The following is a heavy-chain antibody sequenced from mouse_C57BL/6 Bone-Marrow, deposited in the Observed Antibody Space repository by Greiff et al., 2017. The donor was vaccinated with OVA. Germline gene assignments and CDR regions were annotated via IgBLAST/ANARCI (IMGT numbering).Heavy chain of an antibody. CDR2: IDPSDSYT. D-gene: IGHD2-4*01. V-gene: IGHV1-59*01. Sequence: VQLQQPGAELVRPGTSVKLSCKASGYTFTSYWMHWVKQRPGQGLEWIGVIDPSDSYTNYNQKFKGKATLTVDTSSSTAYMQLSSLTSEDSAVYYCADDYYWGQGTTLTVSS. CDR3: ADDYY. CDR1: GYTFTSYW. J-gene: IGHJ2*01.